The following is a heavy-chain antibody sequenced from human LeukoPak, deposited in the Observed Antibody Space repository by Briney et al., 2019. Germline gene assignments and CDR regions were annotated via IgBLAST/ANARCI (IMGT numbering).Heavy chain of an antibody. CDR3: AKGKGSSSSSIDW. V-gene: IGHV3-23*01. J-gene: IGHJ4*02. CDR2: ISGSAGST. CDR1: GFTFNTYA. D-gene: IGHD2-15*01. Sequence: GGSLRLSCAASGFTFNTYAMSWVRQAPGKGLEWVSAISGSAGSTYYADSVKGRFTISRDNSKNILYLQIHSLGAEDTAVYYCAKGKGSSSSSIDWWGQGTLVTVSS.